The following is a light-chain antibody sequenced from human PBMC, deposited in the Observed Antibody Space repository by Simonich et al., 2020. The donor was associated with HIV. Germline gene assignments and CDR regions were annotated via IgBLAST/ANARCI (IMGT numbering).Light chain of an antibody. CDR2: GAS. Sequence: EVVMTQSPATLSVSPGERATLSCRASQSVRSNLAWYQQKPGQAPRLLIYGASTRATGIPARFSGSGSGTEFTLTITSMQSEDFAVYYCQQYNYWLITFGQGTRLEIK. J-gene: IGKJ5*01. V-gene: IGKV3-15*01. CDR3: QQYNYWLIT. CDR1: QSVRSN.